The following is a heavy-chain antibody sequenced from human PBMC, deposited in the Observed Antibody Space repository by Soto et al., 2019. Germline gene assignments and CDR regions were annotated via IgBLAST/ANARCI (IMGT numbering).Heavy chain of an antibody. CDR3: ARALRYCSGGSCAPFYYGMDV. J-gene: IGHJ6*02. CDR1: GYTFTSYG. D-gene: IGHD2-15*01. V-gene: IGHV1-18*01. Sequence: GSVKVSCKASGYTFTSYGISWVRQAPGQGLEWMGWISAYNGNTNYAQKLQGRVTMTTDTSTSTAYMELRSLRSDDTAVYYCARALRYCSGGSCAPFYYGMDVWGQGTTVTVSS. CDR2: ISAYNGNT.